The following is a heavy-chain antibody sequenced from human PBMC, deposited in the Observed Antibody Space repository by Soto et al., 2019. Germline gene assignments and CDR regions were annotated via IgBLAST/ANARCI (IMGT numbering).Heavy chain of an antibody. CDR1: GFTFSGSA. J-gene: IGHJ4*02. D-gene: IGHD3-10*01. CDR3: TRFSLRESQIFDY. Sequence: GGSLRLSCAASGFTFSGSAMHWVRQASGKGLEWIGRIRSRANNYATTYAASVQGRFTISRDDSKNTAYLQMNSLKPEDTAVYYCTRFSLRESQIFDYWGQGA. CDR2: IRSRANNYAT. V-gene: IGHV3-73*01.